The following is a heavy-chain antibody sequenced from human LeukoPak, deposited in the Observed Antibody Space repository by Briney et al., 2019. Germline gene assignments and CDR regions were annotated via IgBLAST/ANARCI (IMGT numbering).Heavy chain of an antibody. CDR2: IYYSGST. CDR3: ASQRNDYYDSSGHDY. Sequence: SETLSLTCTVSGDSTSNINYYWGWIRQPPGKGLEWIGSIYYSGSTYYNPSLKSRVTISVDTSKNQFSLKLSSVTAADTAVYYCASQRNDYYDSSGHDYWGQGTLVTVSS. CDR1: GDSTSNINYY. V-gene: IGHV4-39*01. D-gene: IGHD3-22*01. J-gene: IGHJ4*02.